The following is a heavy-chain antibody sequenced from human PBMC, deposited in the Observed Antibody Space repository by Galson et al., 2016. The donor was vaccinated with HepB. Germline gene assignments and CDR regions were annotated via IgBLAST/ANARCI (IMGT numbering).Heavy chain of an antibody. CDR2: IWNDGTYN. CDR3: ARHYYDRGFDP. CDR1: GFTLSNFG. V-gene: IGHV3-33*01. Sequence: SLRLSCAASGFTLSNFGMHWVRQAPGKGLEWVAVIWNDGTYNYYADSVKGRFTISRDISKNTLYLQMNSLRAEDTAVYYCARHYYDRGFDPWGQGTLVTVSS. D-gene: IGHD3-22*01. J-gene: IGHJ5*02.